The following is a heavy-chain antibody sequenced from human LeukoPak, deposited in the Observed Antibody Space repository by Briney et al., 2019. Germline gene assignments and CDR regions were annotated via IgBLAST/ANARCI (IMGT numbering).Heavy chain of an antibody. CDR2: ISYDGSNE. D-gene: IGHD3-10*01. J-gene: IGHJ4*02. CDR3: ARVGYYSSGPFSYFDY. V-gene: IGHV3-30-3*01. Sequence: GGSLRLSCAASGFTSTNTWMTWVRQAPGKGLEWVAVISYDGSNEYYAESVKGRFTISRDSSENTLYLEMNSLRVEDTAVYYCARVGYYSSGPFSYFDYWGQGTLVTVSS. CDR1: GFTSTNTW.